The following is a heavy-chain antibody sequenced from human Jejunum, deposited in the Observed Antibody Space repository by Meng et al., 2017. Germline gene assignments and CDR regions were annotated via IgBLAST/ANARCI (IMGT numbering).Heavy chain of an antibody. D-gene: IGHD1-26*01. CDR3: ARERSYYGFLDY. J-gene: IGHJ4*02. Sequence: QPPSPTGAISGDVFPVTSACCNWVATSPRRGLEWLGRTYTTSKWYNAYAVSVKSRITINPDTSNNQISLQLNSVTPEDTAVYYCARERSYYGFLDYWGQGTLVTVSS. V-gene: IGHV6-1*01. CDR1: GDVFPVTSAC. CDR2: TYTTSKWYN.